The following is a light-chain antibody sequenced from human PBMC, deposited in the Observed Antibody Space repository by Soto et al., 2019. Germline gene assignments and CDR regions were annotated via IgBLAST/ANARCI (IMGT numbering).Light chain of an antibody. V-gene: IGKV4-1*01. J-gene: IGKJ1*01. Sequence: DVVMTQSPDSLAVSLGERATINCKSSQSILHSPTHNNYLAWYQKKPGQPPKLLIYWASSRESGVPDRFSGSGSGTDFTLTINSLQAEDAAVYYRHQYFSLPRTFGQGTKVEIK. CDR1: QSILHSPTHNNY. CDR2: WAS. CDR3: HQYFSLPRT.